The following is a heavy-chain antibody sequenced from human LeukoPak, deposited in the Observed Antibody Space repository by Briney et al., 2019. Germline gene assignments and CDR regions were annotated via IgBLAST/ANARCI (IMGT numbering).Heavy chain of an antibody. J-gene: IGHJ4*02. CDR1: GYTLTELS. Sequence: ASVKVSCKVSGYTLTELSMHWVRQAPGKGLEWMGGFDPEDGETIYAQKFQGRVTMTEDTSTDTAYMELSNLRSEDAAVYYCATGPRWLQYFDYWGQGTLVTVSS. CDR2: FDPEDGET. V-gene: IGHV1-24*01. CDR3: ATGPRWLQYFDY. D-gene: IGHD5-24*01.